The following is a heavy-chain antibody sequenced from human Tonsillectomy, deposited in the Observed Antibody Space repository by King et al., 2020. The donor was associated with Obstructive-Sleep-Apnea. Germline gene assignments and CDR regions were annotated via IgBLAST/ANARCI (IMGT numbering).Heavy chain of an antibody. CDR3: ARDLGNYPAFDY. D-gene: IGHD4-11*01. CDR1: GFTFSGYT. V-gene: IGHV3-21*01. CDR2: IGSSGTYI. Sequence: QLVQSGGGLVTPGGSLRLSCAASGFTFSGYTMNWVRQAPGKGLEWVSSIGSSGTYIYYADPVKGRFAISRDNAKNSLYLRMNSLRPEDTAVYYCARDLGNYPAFDYWGLGTLVTVSS. J-gene: IGHJ4*02.